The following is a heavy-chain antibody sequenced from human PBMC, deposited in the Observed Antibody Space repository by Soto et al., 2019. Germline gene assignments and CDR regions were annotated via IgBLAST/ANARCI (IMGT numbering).Heavy chain of an antibody. D-gene: IGHD1-26*01. V-gene: IGHV5-51*01. CDR1: GYSFTSYW. CDR3: AGLEQPLEIVGASNWFDP. J-gene: IGHJ5*02. CDR2: IYPGDSDT. Sequence: EVQLVQSGAEVKKPGESLKISCKGSGYSFTSYWIGWVRQMPGKGLEWMGIIYPGDSDTRYSPSFQGQVTISADKSISTAYLQWSSLKASDPAMYYCAGLEQPLEIVGASNWFDPWGQGPLVTVSS.